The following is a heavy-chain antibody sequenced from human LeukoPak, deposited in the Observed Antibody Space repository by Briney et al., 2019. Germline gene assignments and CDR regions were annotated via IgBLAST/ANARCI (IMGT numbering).Heavy chain of an antibody. CDR1: GFTFSSYA. CDR3: AKALGGSYYFDY. V-gene: IGHV3-23*01. J-gene: IGHJ4*02. CDR2: ISGSGGST. Sequence: GGSLRLSCAASGFTFSSYAMSWVRQAPGKGLEWVSAISGSGGSTSYAGSVKGRFTISRDNSKNTLYLQMNSLRAEDTAVYYCAKALGGSYYFDYWGQGTLVTVSS. D-gene: IGHD1-26*01.